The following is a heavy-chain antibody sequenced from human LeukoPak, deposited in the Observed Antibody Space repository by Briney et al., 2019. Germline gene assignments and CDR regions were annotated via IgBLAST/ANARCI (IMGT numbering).Heavy chain of an antibody. V-gene: IGHV4-38-2*02. CDR2: IYHSGST. Sequence: SETLSLTCTVSGYSISSGYYWGWIRQPPGKGLEWIGSIYHSGSTYYNPSLKSRVTISVDTSKNQFSLKLSSVTAADTAVYYCARDWDYYDSSGYDFDYWGQGTLVTVSS. CDR3: ARDWDYYDSSGYDFDY. CDR1: GYSISSGYY. D-gene: IGHD3-22*01. J-gene: IGHJ4*02.